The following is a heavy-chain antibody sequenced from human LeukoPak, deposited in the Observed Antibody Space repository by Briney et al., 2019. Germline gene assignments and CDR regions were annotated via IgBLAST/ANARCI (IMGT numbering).Heavy chain of an antibody. CDR1: GGSISSSSYY. Sequence: PSETLSLTCTVSGGSISSSSYYWGWIRQPPGKGLEWIGYISYSGSPNYNPSLKSRLTISIDTSKNQFSLKLSSVTAADTAIYYCVRYNRPTGRGLDYWGQGTLVTVSS. J-gene: IGHJ4*02. D-gene: IGHD1-1*01. V-gene: IGHV4-61*05. CDR2: ISYSGSP. CDR3: VRYNRPTGRGLDY.